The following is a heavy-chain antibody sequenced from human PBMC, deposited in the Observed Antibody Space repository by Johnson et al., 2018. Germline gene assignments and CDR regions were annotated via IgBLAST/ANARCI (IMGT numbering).Heavy chain of an antibody. CDR1: GFTFSSYS. J-gene: IGHJ6*03. D-gene: IGHD5-18*01. CDR2: ISSSSSTI. Sequence: VQLVQSGGGVVQPGRSLRLSCAASGFTFSSYSMNWVRQAPGKGLEWVSYISSSSSTIYYADSVKGRFTSSRDNAKNSLYLQMNSLRAEDTAVYYCARGGYSYGFYYYMDVWGKGTTVTVSS. CDR3: ARGGYSYGFYYYMDV. V-gene: IGHV3-48*01.